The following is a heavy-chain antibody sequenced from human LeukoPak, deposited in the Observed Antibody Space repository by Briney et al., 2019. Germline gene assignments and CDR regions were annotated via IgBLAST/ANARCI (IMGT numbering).Heavy chain of an antibody. D-gene: IGHD2-15*01. CDR2: IYYSGST. CDR1: GGPISSSSYY. V-gene: IGHV4-39*01. Sequence: PSETLSLTCTVSGGPISSSSYYWGWIRQPPGKGLEWIGSIYYSGSTYYNPSLKSRVTISVDTSKNQFSLKLSSVTAADTAVYYCARVVVAATAWFDPWGQGTLVTVSS. J-gene: IGHJ5*02. CDR3: ARVVVAATAWFDP.